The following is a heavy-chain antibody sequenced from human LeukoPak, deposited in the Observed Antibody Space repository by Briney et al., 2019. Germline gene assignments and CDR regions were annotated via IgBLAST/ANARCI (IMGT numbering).Heavy chain of an antibody. CDR2: INHSGST. CDR1: GGSFSGYY. Sequence: PSETLSLTCAVYGGSFSGYYWSWIRQPPGRGLEWIGEINHSGSTNYNPSLKSRVTISVDTSKNQFSLKLSSVTAADTAVYYCASFIRWPQGYFQHWGQGTLVTVSS. V-gene: IGHV4-34*01. CDR3: ASFIRWPQGYFQH. D-gene: IGHD4-23*01. J-gene: IGHJ1*01.